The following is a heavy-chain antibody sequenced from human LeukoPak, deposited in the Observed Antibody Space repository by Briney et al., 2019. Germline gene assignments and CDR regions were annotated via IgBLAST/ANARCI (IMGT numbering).Heavy chain of an antibody. CDR2: IYPGDSDT. CDR1: GYSFTSYW. V-gene: IGHV5-51*01. J-gene: IGHJ5*02. Sequence: GESLKISCKASGYSFTSYWIAWVRQMPGKGLEWMGIIYPGDSDTRYSPSFQGQVTMSADKSISTAYLQSSSLKASDTAMYYCARRGYNWFDPWGQGTLVTVSS. CDR3: ARRGYNWFDP. D-gene: IGHD6-13*01.